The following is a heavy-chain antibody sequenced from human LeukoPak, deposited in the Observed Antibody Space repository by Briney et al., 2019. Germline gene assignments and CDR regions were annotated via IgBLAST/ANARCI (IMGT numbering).Heavy chain of an antibody. CDR2: FDPEDGET. Sequence: ASVKVSCKVSGYTLTELSMHWVRQAPGKGLEWMGGFDPEDGETIYAQKFQGRVTITADESTSTAYMELSSLRSEDTAVYYCARALPWQLHPDYWGQGTLVTVSS. CDR3: ARALPWQLHPDY. J-gene: IGHJ4*02. D-gene: IGHD6-13*01. V-gene: IGHV1-24*01. CDR1: GYTLTELS.